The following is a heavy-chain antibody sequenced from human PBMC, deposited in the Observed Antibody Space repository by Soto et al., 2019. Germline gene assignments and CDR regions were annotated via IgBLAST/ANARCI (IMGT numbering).Heavy chain of an antibody. CDR1: GSTFRSYA. J-gene: IGHJ1*01. CDR3: AKDVHYDIVTGIEYFHH. Sequence: EVQLLESGGGLVQPGRPLKPSCPAPGSTFRSYALRWVRRAQGKGMEWVPAISGGARPTKYEDPVKGRLTISRDNSKNTLFVQMSSLRAEDTAVYYCAKDVHYDIVTGIEYFHHWAQGTLVTVSS. V-gene: IGHV3-23*01. CDR2: ISGGARPT. D-gene: IGHD3-9*01.